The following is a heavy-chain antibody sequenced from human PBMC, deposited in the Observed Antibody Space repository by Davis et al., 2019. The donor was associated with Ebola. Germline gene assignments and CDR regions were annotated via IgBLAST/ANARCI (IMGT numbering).Heavy chain of an antibody. J-gene: IGHJ5*02. CDR3: ARRLNQLLYRGHAWFDP. CDR2: IIHSGST. D-gene: IGHD2-2*02. CDR1: GGSFSGYY. V-gene: IGHV4-34*12. Sequence: PGGSLRLSCAVYGGSFSGYYWSWIRQPPGKGLEWIGEIIHSGSTNYNPSLKSRVTISVDTSKKQFSLKLNSVTAADTAVYSCARRLNQLLYRGHAWFDPWGPGTLVTVSS.